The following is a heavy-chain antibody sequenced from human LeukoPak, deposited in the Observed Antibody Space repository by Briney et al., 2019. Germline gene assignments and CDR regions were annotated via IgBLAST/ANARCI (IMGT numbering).Heavy chain of an antibody. D-gene: IGHD4-17*01. CDR1: GFTFSSYS. CDR3: ARPRYGDYYYFDY. CDR2: ISSSSSYI. J-gene: IGHJ4*02. Sequence: GGSLRLSCAASGFTFSSYSMNWVRQAPGKGLEWVSSISSSSSYIYYADSVKGRFPISRDNPKNSLYLQMNSLRAEDTAVYYCARPRYGDYYYFDYWGQGTLVTVSS. V-gene: IGHV3-21*01.